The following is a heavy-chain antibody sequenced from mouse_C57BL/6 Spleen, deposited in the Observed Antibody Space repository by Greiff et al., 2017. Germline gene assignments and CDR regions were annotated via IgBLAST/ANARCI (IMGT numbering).Heavy chain of an antibody. CDR1: GFTFSDYG. CDR3: AKAGGDYDGFSWFAY. Sequence: EVKLMESGGGLVKPGGSLKLSCAASGFTFSDYGMHWVRQAPEKGLEWVAYISSGSSTIYYADTVKGRFTISRDNAKNTLFLQMTSLRSEDTAMYYCAKAGGDYDGFSWFAYWGQGTLVTVSA. CDR2: ISSGSSTI. V-gene: IGHV5-17*01. J-gene: IGHJ3*01. D-gene: IGHD2-4*01.